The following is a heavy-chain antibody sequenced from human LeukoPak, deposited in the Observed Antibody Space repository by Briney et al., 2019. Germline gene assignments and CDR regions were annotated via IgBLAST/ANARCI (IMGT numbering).Heavy chain of an antibody. CDR1: GYTFTSYA. D-gene: IGHD2-15*01. Sequence: ASVKVSCKASGYTFTSYAMHWVRQAPGQRLEWMGWINAGNGNTKYSQKFQGRVTITRDTSASTAYMELSSLRSEDTAVYYCARAIHCSGGSCYSSTWFDPWGQGTLVTVPS. J-gene: IGHJ5*02. V-gene: IGHV1-3*01. CDR2: INAGNGNT. CDR3: ARAIHCSGGSCYSSTWFDP.